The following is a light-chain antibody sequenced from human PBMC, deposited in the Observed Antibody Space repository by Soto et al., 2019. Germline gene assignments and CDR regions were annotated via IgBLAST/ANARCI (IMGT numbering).Light chain of an antibody. CDR2: SKN. Sequence: QSVLAQPPSASGTPGQRVTISCSGSSSNIGINTVNWYQQLPGTAPKLLIYSKNQRPSGVPDRISGSKSGTSASLAISGLQSEDEADYYCAAWDDSLNGWVFGGGTKLTVL. CDR3: AAWDDSLNGWV. V-gene: IGLV1-44*01. CDR1: SSNIGINT. J-gene: IGLJ3*02.